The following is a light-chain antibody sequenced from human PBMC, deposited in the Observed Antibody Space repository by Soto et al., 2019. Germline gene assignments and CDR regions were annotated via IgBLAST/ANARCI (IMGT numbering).Light chain of an antibody. CDR1: SSDVGGYNY. CDR2: EVT. V-gene: IGLV2-8*01. J-gene: IGLJ2*01. CDR3: SSYAGSNNPVI. Sequence: QSALTQPPSASGSPGQSVTISCTGTSSDVGGYNYVSWYQHHPGKAPKLMIYEVTKRPSGVPDRFSGSKSGNTASLTVSGLQAEDEAAYYCSSYAGSNNPVIFGGGTKFTVL.